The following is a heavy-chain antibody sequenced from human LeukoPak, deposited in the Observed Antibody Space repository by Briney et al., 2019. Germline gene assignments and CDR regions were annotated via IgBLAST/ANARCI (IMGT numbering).Heavy chain of an antibody. V-gene: IGHV3-48*03. J-gene: IGHJ6*02. CDR1: GFTFSSYE. CDR3: ARPRSDLYGMDV. Sequence: GGSLRLSCAASGFTFSSYEMNWVRQAPGKGLEWVSYISDSGSTIYYADSVKGRFTISRDNAKNSLYLQMNSLRAEDTAIYYCARPRSDLYGMDVWGQGTTVTVSS. CDR2: ISDSGSTI.